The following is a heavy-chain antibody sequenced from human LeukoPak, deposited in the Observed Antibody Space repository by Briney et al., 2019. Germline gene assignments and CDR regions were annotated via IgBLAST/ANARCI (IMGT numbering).Heavy chain of an antibody. Sequence: GGSLRLSCAASGFTFSSYWMSWVRQAPGKGLEWVANIKQDGSEKYYVDSVKGRFTISRDNAKNSLCLQMNSLRAEDTAVYYCARDLPYDAFDIWGQGTMVTVSS. CDR3: ARDLPYDAFDI. V-gene: IGHV3-7*01. CDR2: IKQDGSEK. CDR1: GFTFSSYW. J-gene: IGHJ3*02.